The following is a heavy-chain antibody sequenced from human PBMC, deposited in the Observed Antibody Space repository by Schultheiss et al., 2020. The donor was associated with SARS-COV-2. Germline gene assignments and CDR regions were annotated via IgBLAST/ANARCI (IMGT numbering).Heavy chain of an antibody. J-gene: IGHJ5*02. CDR2: IIPIFGKV. CDR1: GGTFSRYR. V-gene: IGHV1-69*13. D-gene: IGHD6-19*01. Sequence: SVKVSCKASGGTFSRYRISWVRQAPGQGLEWMGGIIPIFGKVDYAQKFQGRVTITADESTSTVYLDLSSLKSGDTAVYYCARDRGVAGTNNWFDPWGQGTLVTVSS. CDR3: ARDRGVAGTNNWFDP.